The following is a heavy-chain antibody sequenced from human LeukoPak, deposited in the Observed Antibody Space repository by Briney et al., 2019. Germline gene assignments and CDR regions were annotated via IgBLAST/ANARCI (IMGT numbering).Heavy chain of an antibody. D-gene: IGHD4-23*01. Sequence: SVKVSCKASGGTFSSYAISWVRQAPGQGLEWMGGIIPIFGTANYAQKFQGRVTITADESTSTAYMELSSLRSEDTAVYYCARDFRDYGGNFNWFDPWGQGTLVTVSS. V-gene: IGHV1-69*13. CDR3: ARDFRDYGGNFNWFDP. CDR1: GGTFSSYA. CDR2: IIPIFGTA. J-gene: IGHJ5*02.